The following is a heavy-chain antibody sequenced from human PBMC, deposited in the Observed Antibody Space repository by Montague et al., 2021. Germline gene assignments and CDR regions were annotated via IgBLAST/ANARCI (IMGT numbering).Heavy chain of an antibody. Sequence: SRSLSWAASGFTFSLYSIHWVRQAPGKGLEWISYISSTSTNIYYADSVRGRFTVSRDNAKNSVSLQMNSLRDEDTAVYFCARVHTSGWSGDYWGQGTLVTVSS. J-gene: IGHJ4*02. D-gene: IGHD6-19*01. CDR3: ARVHTSGWSGDY. CDR1: GFTFSLYS. CDR2: ISSTSTNI. V-gene: IGHV3-48*02.